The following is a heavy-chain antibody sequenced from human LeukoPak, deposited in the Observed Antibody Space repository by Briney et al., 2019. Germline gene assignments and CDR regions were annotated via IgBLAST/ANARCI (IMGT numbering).Heavy chain of an antibody. V-gene: IGHV1-69*15. CDR1: GGTFSSYA. CDR2: IIPIFGTA. J-gene: IGHJ4*02. D-gene: IGHD4-23*01. Sequence: SSVKVSCKASGGTFSSYAISWVRQAPGQGLEWMERIIPIFGTANYAQKFQGRVTITADESTSTAYMELSSLRSEDTAVYYCARAPTIGGNVGYWGQGTLVTVSS. CDR3: ARAPTIGGNVGY.